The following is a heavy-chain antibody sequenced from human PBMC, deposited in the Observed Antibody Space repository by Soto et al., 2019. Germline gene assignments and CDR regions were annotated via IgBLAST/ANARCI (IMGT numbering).Heavy chain of an antibody. CDR1: GYPFTSYY. J-gene: IGHJ5*02. V-gene: IGHV1-46*01. CDR3: AREAAVAGTAFDH. Sequence: GASVKVSCKASGYPFTSYYPHWVRQAPGQGPEWMGRVNVSDGSTRYAQNFQGRVTMTRDTSTTTVYMELSPLRSDDTAVYYCAREAAVAGTAFDHWGQGTLVTVSS. CDR2: VNVSDGST. D-gene: IGHD6-19*01.